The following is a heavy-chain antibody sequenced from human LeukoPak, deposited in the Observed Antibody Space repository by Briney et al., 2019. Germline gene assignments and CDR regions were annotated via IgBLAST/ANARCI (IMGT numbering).Heavy chain of an antibody. D-gene: IGHD3-3*01. CDR3: ARHGHDFWSGYGDY. CDR2: IKPNTGGT. CDR1: GYTSTDHY. V-gene: IGHV1-2*02. J-gene: IGHJ4*02. Sequence: ASVKVSCKASGYTSTDHYMHWVRQAPGQGFEWMGWIKPNTGGTHYAQKFQGRVTMTTDTSISTAYMELSSLTSDDTAVYYCARHGHDFWSGYGDYWGQGTLVTVSS.